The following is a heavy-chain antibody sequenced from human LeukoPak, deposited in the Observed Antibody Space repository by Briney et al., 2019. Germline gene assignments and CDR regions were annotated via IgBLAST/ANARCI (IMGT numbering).Heavy chain of an antibody. CDR2: IHPSGNF. J-gene: IGHJ4*02. CDR3: ARGADRSKAGDH. CDR1: GGSFTGYY. Sequence: PSETLSLTCAVYGGSFTGYYYSWIRQPPGKGLQWVGEIHPSGNFDYNPSLESRVAISVDTSKNRFSLRLTSVTAAGTAFYYCARGADRSKAGDHWGQGTLVTVSS. V-gene: IGHV4-34*01. D-gene: IGHD1-14*01.